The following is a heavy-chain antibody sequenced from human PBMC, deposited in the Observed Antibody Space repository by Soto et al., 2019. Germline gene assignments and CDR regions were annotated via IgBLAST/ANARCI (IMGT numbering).Heavy chain of an antibody. J-gene: IGHJ6*02. Sequence: PGESLKISCKGSGYSFTSYWIGWVRQMPGKGLEWMGIIYPGDSDTRYSPSFQGQVTISADKSISTAYLQWSSLKASDTAMYYCARLGYYYGSGSYYNPVHYYYYGMDVWGQGTTVTVSS. CDR1: GYSFTSYW. D-gene: IGHD3-10*01. V-gene: IGHV5-51*01. CDR3: ARLGYYYGSGSYYNPVHYYYYGMDV. CDR2: IYPGDSDT.